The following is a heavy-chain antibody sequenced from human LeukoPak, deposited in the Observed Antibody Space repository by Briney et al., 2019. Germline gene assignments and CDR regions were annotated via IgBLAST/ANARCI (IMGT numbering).Heavy chain of an antibody. CDR1: GGTFSSYA. CDR2: IIPIFGTA. Sequence: SVTVSCKASGGTFSSYAISWVRQAPGQGLEWMGGIIPIFGTANYAQKFQGRVTITADESTSTAYMELSSLRSEDTAVYYCARSTTVTTSRSWYFDLWGRGTLVTVSS. V-gene: IGHV1-69*13. CDR3: ARSTTVTTSRSWYFDL. D-gene: IGHD4-17*01. J-gene: IGHJ2*01.